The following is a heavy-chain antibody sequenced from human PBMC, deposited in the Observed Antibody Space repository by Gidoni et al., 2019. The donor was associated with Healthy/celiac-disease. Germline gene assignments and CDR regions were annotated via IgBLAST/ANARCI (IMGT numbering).Heavy chain of an antibody. V-gene: IGHV3-74*01. D-gene: IGHD3-16*01. Sequence: EVQLVESGGGLVQPGGSLRLSCAASGFTFSSDWMHWVRQAPGKGLVWVSRINSDGSSTSYADSVKGRFTISRDNAKNTLYLQMNSLRAEDTAVYYCARDAYDYVLGDHYFDYWGQGTLVTVSS. CDR2: INSDGSST. CDR1: GFTFSSDW. J-gene: IGHJ4*02. CDR3: ARDAYDYVLGDHYFDY.